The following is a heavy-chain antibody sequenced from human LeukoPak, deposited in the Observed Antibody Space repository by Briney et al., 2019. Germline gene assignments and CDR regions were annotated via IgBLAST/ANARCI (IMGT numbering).Heavy chain of an antibody. J-gene: IGHJ5*02. V-gene: IGHV1-69*13. D-gene: IGHD6-19*01. CDR3: ASVLSGIAVAGSFDP. CDR1: GGTFSSYA. CDR2: IIPIFGTA. Sequence: SVKVSCKASGGTFSSYAISWVRQAPGQGLEWMGGIIPIFGTANYAQKFQGRVTITADESTSTAYMELSSLRSEDTAVYYCASVLSGIAVAGSFDPWGQGTLVTVSS.